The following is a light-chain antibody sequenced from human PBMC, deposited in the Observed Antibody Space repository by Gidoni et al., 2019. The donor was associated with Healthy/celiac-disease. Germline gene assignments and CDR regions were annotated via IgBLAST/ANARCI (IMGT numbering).Light chain of an antibody. CDR3: LQDNSYPRT. CDR1: QSIRND. Sequence: DIQMTQSPSALSASVGDRVTITCRASQSIRNDFGWYQQKPGKPTKRLIYAASSLQSRVPSRFSSSGSGTEFTLIISSLQPEDFANYYWLQDNSYPRTFGQGTKLEIK. J-gene: IGKJ1*01. V-gene: IGKV1-17*01. CDR2: AAS.